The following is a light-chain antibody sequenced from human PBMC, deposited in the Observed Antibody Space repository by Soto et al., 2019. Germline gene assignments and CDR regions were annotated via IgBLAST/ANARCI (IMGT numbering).Light chain of an antibody. J-gene: IGLJ1*01. Sequence: CAGSQSDVGGYNYVSWYQQHPGKAPKLMIYEVNKRPSGVPDRFSGSKSGNTASLTVSGLQAEDEADYYCSSYAGSSNVFGTGTKVTVL. CDR3: SSYAGSSNV. V-gene: IGLV2-8*01. CDR1: QSDVGGYNY. CDR2: EVN.